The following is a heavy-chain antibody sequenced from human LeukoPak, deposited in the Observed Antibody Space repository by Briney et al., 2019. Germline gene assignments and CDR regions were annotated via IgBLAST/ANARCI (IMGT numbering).Heavy chain of an antibody. V-gene: IGHV4-39*07. D-gene: IGHD2-15*01. J-gene: IGHJ3*02. CDR3: ARRYCSGGTCYSERGAFDI. CDR1: GGSISSSSYC. CDR2: IYYSGST. Sequence: SETLSLTCTVSGGSISSSSYCWDWIRQPPGKGLEWIGSIYYSGSTYYNPSLKSRVTISVDTSKNQFSLKLSSVTAADTAVFYCARRYCSGGTCYSERGAFDIWGQGTMVTVSS.